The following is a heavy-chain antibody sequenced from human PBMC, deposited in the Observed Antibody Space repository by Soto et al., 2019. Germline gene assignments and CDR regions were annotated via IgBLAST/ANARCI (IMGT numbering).Heavy chain of an antibody. CDR3: ARAGEIFGLVIFAYLDL. CDR2: ISNDGSKT. CDR1: GFTFNSYA. J-gene: IGHJ4*02. D-gene: IGHD3-3*01. V-gene: IGHV3-30*03. Sequence: GGSLRLSCATSGFTFNSYALHWVRQAPGKGLEWVALISNDGSKTFYADSVKGRFTISRDTAKNTLFLQMNSLTTEDTAVYFCARAGEIFGLVIFAYLDLCGQGTLVTVSS.